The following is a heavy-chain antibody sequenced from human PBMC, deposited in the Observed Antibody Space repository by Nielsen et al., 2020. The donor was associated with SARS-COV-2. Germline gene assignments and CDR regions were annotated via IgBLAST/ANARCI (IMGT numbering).Heavy chain of an antibody. Sequence: SVKASCKASGGTFSSYAISWVRQAPGQGLEWMGGIIPIFGTANYAQKFQGRVTITADESTSTAYMELSSLRSEDTAVYYCARLGEMATMSDAFDIWGQGTMVTVSS. J-gene: IGHJ3*02. CDR3: ARLGEMATMSDAFDI. D-gene: IGHD5-24*01. V-gene: IGHV1-69*13. CDR1: GGTFSSYA. CDR2: IIPIFGTA.